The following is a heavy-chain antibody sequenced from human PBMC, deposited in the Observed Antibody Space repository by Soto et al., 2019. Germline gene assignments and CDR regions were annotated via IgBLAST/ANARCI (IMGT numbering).Heavy chain of an antibody. Sequence: GGSLRLSCAASGFTFNSYWMHWVRQAPGKGLVWVSRINSDESITDCADSVKGRFTISRDNAKNMLYLQMNSLRAEDTAVYYCARDFGPTIAARVPFDYWGQGILVTVSS. J-gene: IGHJ4*02. CDR1: GFTFNSYW. V-gene: IGHV3-74*01. D-gene: IGHD6-6*01. CDR2: INSDESIT. CDR3: ARDFGPTIAARVPFDY.